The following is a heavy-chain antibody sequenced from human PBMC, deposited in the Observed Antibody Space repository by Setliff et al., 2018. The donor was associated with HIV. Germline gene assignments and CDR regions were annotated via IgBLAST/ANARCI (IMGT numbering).Heavy chain of an antibody. D-gene: IGHD3-16*01. CDR3: ARGMIWGAYYYYMDV. V-gene: IGHV4-34*01. CDR2: INHSGST. J-gene: IGHJ6*03. CDR1: GGSFSGYY. Sequence: SETLSLTCAVYGGSFSGYYWSWIRQPPGKGLEWIGEINHSGSTNYNPSLKSRLTISVDTSKNQFSLKLSSVTAADTAIYYCARGMIWGAYYYYMDVWGTGTTVTVSS.